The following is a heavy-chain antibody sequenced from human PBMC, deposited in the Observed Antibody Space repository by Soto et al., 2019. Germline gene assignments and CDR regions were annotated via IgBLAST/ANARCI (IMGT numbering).Heavy chain of an antibody. D-gene: IGHD6-19*01. V-gene: IGHV4-39*01. CDR1: GDSVTYTNFY. CDR2: IYHSGTT. J-gene: IGHJ4*02. CDR3: ARRPAPGIAVADDY. Sequence: SETLSLTCTLSGDSVTYTNFYWAWIRQPPGKGLEWIGDIYHSGTTNYSPSLQSRVTISVDTSKNQFSLKLSSVTAADTAVYYCARRPAPGIAVADDYWGQGTLVTVSS.